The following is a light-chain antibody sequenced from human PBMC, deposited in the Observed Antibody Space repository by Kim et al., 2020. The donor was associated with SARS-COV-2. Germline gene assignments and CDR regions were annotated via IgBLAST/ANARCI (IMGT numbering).Light chain of an antibody. CDR2: QDD. J-gene: IGLJ2*01. Sequence: VSPVQTATITCSGENLGNRYVSWYQQRAGQSPVLVISQDDRRPSGIPERFSGSNSGNTATLTISGTQAVDEADYYCQTWDINTGVFGGGTKLTVL. CDR1: NLGNRY. V-gene: IGLV3-1*01. CDR3: QTWDINTGV.